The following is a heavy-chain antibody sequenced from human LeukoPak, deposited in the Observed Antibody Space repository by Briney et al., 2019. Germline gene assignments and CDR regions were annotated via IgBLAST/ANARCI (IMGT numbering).Heavy chain of an antibody. CDR2: IKHDRNEK. CDR1: GFTFSTYR. V-gene: IGHV3-7*01. J-gene: IGHJ4*02. D-gene: IGHD3-22*01. Sequence: GGSLRLSCAASGFTFSTYRMSWVRQAPGKGLEWVANIKHDRNEKYYVDSVKGRFTISRDNAKNSLYLQMNSLRAEDTAVYYCAKGRGYYDSSGSFDYWGQGTLVTVSS. CDR3: AKGRGYYDSSGSFDY.